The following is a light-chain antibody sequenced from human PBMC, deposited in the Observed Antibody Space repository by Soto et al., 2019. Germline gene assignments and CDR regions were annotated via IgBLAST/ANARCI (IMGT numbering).Light chain of an antibody. CDR1: QSISSW. J-gene: IGKJ1*01. CDR2: KAS. CDR3: QQYNSYSWT. V-gene: IGKV1-5*03. Sequence: DIQMTQSPSTLSASVGDRVTITCRASQSISSWLAWYQQKPGKAPKLLIYKASSLESGVPSRFSGSGSGAEFTPTISSLQADDFATYYCQQYNSYSWTFGQGTKVDNK.